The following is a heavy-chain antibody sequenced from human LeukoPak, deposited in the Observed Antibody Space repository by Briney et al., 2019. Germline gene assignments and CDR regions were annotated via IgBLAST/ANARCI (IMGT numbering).Heavy chain of an antibody. CDR1: GDTFTDYG. Sequence: GASVKVSCLASGDTFTDYGFSAVRQASGQGLEWMGRISGFNGNTDYAQNFQDRVTMTTYTSTSTAYQELRSVTFYNPSGYYCAKGRTVAEGDYWVQGTLVTVSS. D-gene: IGHD6-19*01. CDR2: ISGFNGNT. J-gene: IGHJ4*02. V-gene: IGHV1-18*01. CDR3: AKGRTVAEGDY.